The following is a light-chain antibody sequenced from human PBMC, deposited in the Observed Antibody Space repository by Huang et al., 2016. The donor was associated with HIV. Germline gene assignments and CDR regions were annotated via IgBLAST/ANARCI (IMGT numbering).Light chain of an antibody. CDR2: DAS. Sequence: EIVLTQSPATLSLSPGESATLSCRASQSVANYLAWYQQNPGQAPRLLIYDASNRATGIPARFSGSGSGTDFTLTISSLEPEDFAVYYCQQRGSWPLTFGGGTKVDI. CDR3: QQRGSWPLT. CDR1: QSVANY. J-gene: IGKJ4*01. V-gene: IGKV3-11*01.